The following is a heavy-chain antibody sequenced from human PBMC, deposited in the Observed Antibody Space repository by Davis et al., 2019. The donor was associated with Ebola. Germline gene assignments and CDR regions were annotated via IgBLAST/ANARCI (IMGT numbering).Heavy chain of an antibody. V-gene: IGHV3-7*03. CDR2: IKGDGSEK. Sequence: PGGSLRLSCAASGFTFSNYWMTWVRQAPGKGLEWVANIKGDGSEKHYVDSLKGRFTISRDNAKTSLYLQMNSLRAEDTAVYYCARDMQYFDFWGQGTLVTVSS. J-gene: IGHJ4*02. CDR3: ARDMQYFDF. D-gene: IGHD2-2*01. CDR1: GFTFSNYW.